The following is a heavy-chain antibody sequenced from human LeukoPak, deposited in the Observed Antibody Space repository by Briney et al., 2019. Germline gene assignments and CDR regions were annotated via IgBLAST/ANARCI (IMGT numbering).Heavy chain of an antibody. CDR1: GFTFNSYT. CDR2: ISGSGGST. V-gene: IGHV3-23*01. Sequence: GGSLRLSCAASGFTFNSYTMTWVRQAPGKGLEWVSAISGSGGSTYYADSVKGRFTISRDNSKNTLYLQMNSLRAEDTAVYYCAKAARVTYYYDSSGHEADYWGQGTLVTVSS. J-gene: IGHJ4*02. CDR3: AKAARVTYYYDSSGHEADY. D-gene: IGHD3-22*01.